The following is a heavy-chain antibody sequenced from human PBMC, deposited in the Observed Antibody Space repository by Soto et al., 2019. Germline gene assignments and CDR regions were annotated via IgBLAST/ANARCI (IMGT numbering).Heavy chain of an antibody. V-gene: IGHV1-69*13. D-gene: IGHD6-13*01. Sequence: ASVKVSCKASGGTFSSYAISWVRQAPGQGLEWMGGIIPIFGTANYAQKFQGRVTITADESTSTAYMELSSLRSEDTAVYYCARAQGIAAAVYYFDYWGQGTLVTVSS. J-gene: IGHJ4*02. CDR3: ARAQGIAAAVYYFDY. CDR1: GGTFSSYA. CDR2: IIPIFGTA.